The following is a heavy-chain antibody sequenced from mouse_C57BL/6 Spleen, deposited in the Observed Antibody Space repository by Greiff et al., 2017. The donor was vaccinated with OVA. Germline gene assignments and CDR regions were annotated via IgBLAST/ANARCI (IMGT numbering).Heavy chain of an antibody. CDR3: ARGEELGAY. D-gene: IGHD4-1*01. CDR1: GFTFSSYA. Sequence: VQGVESGGGLVKPGGSLKLSCAASGFTFSSYAMSWVRQTPEKRLEWVATISDGGSYTYYPDNVKGRFTISRDNAKNNLYLQMSHLKSEDTAMYYCARGEELGAYWGQGTLVTVSA. V-gene: IGHV5-4*01. CDR2: ISDGGSYT. J-gene: IGHJ3*01.